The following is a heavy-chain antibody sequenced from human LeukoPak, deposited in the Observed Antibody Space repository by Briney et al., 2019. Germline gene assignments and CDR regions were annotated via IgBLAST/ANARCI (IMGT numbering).Heavy chain of an antibody. D-gene: IGHD3-9*01. CDR3: ARDQAATNTQVRFCLD. CDR2: ISAYNGNT. Sequence: ASVKVSCQASGYTLPSYGICWVRQAPGQGLEWMGWISAYNGNTNYAQKLQGRVTMTTDASTSTAYMELRGLRSDDTAVYYCARDQAATNTQVRFCLDWGQGTLVTVSS. J-gene: IGHJ4*02. V-gene: IGHV1-18*01. CDR1: GYTLPSYG.